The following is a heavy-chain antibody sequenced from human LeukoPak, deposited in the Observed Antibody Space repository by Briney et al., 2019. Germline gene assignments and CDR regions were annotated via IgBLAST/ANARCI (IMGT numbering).Heavy chain of an antibody. D-gene: IGHD4/OR15-4a*01. CDR3: ARTWVSSGPNFNWYFDL. V-gene: IGHV4-39*01. CDR2: VYYSGGT. Sequence: PSETLSLTCTVSGGSINSSHYHWGWIRQPPRNKLEWIGNVYYSGGTYYNPSLESRVTLSIDTSKNQFSLRLTSVTAADTAVYYCARTWVSSGPNFNWYFDLWGRGTLVTVSS. J-gene: IGHJ2*01. CDR1: GGSINSSHYH.